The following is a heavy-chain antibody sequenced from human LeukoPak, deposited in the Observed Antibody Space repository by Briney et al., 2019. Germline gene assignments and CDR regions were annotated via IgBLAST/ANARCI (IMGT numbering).Heavy chain of an antibody. V-gene: IGHV4-38-2*02. J-gene: IGHJ4*02. D-gene: IGHD1-7*01. CDR2: IYHNGDT. Sequence: SSETLSLTCTVSGFSISSAYYWGWMRQPPGKGLEWIGNIYHNGDTYYNSSLKSRVTVSTDRSKNQFSLKLRSVTAADTAVYYCARARTTLQTPYFDYWGQGTLVPVSS. CDR3: ARARTTLQTPYFDY. CDR1: GFSISSAYY.